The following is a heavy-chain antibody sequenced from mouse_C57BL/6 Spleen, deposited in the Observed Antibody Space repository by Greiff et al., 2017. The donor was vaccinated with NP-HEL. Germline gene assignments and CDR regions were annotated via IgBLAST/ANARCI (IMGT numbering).Heavy chain of an antibody. J-gene: IGHJ2*01. Sequence: QVQLQQPGAELVKPGASVKLSCKASGYTFTSYWMHWVKQRPGQGLEWIGMIHPNSGSTNYKEKFKSKATLTVDKSSSTAYMQLSSLTSEDSAVYYCARGEGVTTSDYWGQGTTLTVSS. CDR3: ARGEGVTTSDY. CDR1: GYTFTSYW. CDR2: IHPNSGST. D-gene: IGHD2-2*01. V-gene: IGHV1-64*01.